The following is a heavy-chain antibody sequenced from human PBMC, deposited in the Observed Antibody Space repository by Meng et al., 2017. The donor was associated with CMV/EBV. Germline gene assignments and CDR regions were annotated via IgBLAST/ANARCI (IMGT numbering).Heavy chain of an antibody. CDR3: ARVANWGGVGGPLDY. V-gene: IGHV3-43*01. Sequence: GGSLRLSCAASGFTFDDYTMHWVRQAPGKGLEWVSLISWDGGSTYYADSVKGRFTISRDNSKNSLYLQMNSLRAEDTAVYYCARVANWGGVGGPLDYWGQGTLVTVSS. CDR1: GFTFDDYT. J-gene: IGHJ4*02. CDR2: ISWDGGST. D-gene: IGHD7-27*01.